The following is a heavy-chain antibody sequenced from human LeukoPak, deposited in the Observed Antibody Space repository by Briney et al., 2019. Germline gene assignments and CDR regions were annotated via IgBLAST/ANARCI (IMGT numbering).Heavy chain of an antibody. J-gene: IGHJ2*01. V-gene: IGHV3-11*04. CDR1: GFTFSDYY. CDR3: ARVMGRLIWTWYFDL. D-gene: IGHD1-1*01. CDR2: ISSSGSTI. Sequence: GGSLRLSCAASGFTFSDYYMSWIRQAPGKGLEWVSYISSSGSTIYYADSVKGRFTISRDNSKNTLYLQMSSLRAEDTAVYYCARVMGRLIWTWYFDLWGRGTLVTVSS.